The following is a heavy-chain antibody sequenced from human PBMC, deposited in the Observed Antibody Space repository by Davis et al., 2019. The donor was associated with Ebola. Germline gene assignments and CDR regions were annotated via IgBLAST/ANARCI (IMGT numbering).Heavy chain of an antibody. J-gene: IGHJ5*02. CDR1: GYTFTGYY. CDR3: ARDRGDSSGYYYWFDP. Sequence: SVKVSCKASGYTFTGYYMHWVRQAPGQGLEWMGGIIPIFGTANYAQKFQGRVTITADESTSTAYMELSSLRSEDTAVYYCARDRGDSSGYYYWFDPWGQGTLVTVSS. V-gene: IGHV1-69*13. CDR2: IIPIFGTA. D-gene: IGHD3-22*01.